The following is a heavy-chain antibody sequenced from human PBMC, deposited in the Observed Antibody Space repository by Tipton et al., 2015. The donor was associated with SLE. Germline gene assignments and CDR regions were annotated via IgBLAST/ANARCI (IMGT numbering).Heavy chain of an antibody. Sequence: TLSLTCTVSGGSISRNSWIWIRQPPGKGLEWIGSIYYTGTTTYYNSFLKSRVTMSVDTSKNQFSLRLTSVIAADTAVYYCARLHGYSYGLNWFDPWGQGTLVTVSS. V-gene: IGHV4-59*04. CDR1: GGSISRNS. CDR2: IYYTGTTT. D-gene: IGHD5-18*01. J-gene: IGHJ5*02. CDR3: ARLHGYSYGLNWFDP.